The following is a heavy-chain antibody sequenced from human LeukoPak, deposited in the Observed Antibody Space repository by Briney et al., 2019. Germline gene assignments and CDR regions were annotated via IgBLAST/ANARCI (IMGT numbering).Heavy chain of an antibody. Sequence: WGSLRLSCAGSGFTLSSYWVNWVRQAPGKGVGWLANINEDGSGRFYVDSVKGRLTISRDNAKNSLFLQMNSLGAEDTAVYYCARAAGGTSRDYWGQGTLVTVSS. CDR3: ARAAGGTSRDY. J-gene: IGHJ4*02. V-gene: IGHV3-7*01. CDR1: GFTLSSYW. D-gene: IGHD1-26*01. CDR2: INEDGSGR.